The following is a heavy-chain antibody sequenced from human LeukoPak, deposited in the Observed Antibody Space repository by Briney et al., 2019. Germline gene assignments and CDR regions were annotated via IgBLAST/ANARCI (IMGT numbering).Heavy chain of an antibody. D-gene: IGHD3-22*01. CDR3: ARNHYDSSGYYYDDAFDI. V-gene: IGHV4-59*11. CDR2: IYYSGST. CDR1: GGSISSHY. J-gene: IGHJ3*02. Sequence: PSETLSLTCTVSGGSISSHYWSWIRQPPRKGLEWIGYIYYSGSTNYNPSLKSRVTISVDTSKNQFSLKLSSVTAADTAVYYCARNHYDSSGYYYDDAFDIWGQGTMVTVSS.